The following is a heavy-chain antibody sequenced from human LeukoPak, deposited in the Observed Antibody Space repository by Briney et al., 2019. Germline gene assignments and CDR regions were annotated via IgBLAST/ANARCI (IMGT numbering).Heavy chain of an antibody. Sequence: GASVKVSCKASGGTFSSYAISWVRQAPGQGLEWMGGIIPVFGTANYAQKFQGRVTITADKSTSTAYLELSSLRSEDTAVYYCARAMVRGYWFDPWGQGTLVTVSS. J-gene: IGHJ5*02. CDR2: IIPVFGTA. CDR1: GGTFSSYA. D-gene: IGHD3-10*01. CDR3: ARAMVRGYWFDP. V-gene: IGHV1-69*06.